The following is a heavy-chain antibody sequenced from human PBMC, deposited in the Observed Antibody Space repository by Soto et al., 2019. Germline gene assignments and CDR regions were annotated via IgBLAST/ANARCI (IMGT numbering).Heavy chain of an antibody. V-gene: IGHV1-46*01. J-gene: IGHJ4*02. D-gene: IGHD5-18*01. CDR1: GYTFTSYG. Sequence: ASVKVSCKASGYTFTSYGISWVRQAPGQGLEWMGIINPSGGSTSYAQKFQGRVTMTRDTSTSTVYMELSSLRSEDTAVYYCAREVYSYGPFDYWGQGTLVTVSS. CDR3: AREVYSYGPFDY. CDR2: INPSGGST.